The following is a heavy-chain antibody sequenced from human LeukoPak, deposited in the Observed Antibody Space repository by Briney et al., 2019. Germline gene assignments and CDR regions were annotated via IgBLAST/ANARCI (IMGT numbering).Heavy chain of an antibody. Sequence: GGSLRLSCVASGFTFSSYAMSWVRQAPGKGLEWVSAISGSGGSTYYADSVKGRFTISRDNSKNTLYLQMNSLRAEDTAVYYCAKAPTYYYDSSGYYFDYWGQGTLVTVSS. CDR2: ISGSGGST. CDR1: GFTFSSYA. CDR3: AKAPTYYYDSSGYYFDY. V-gene: IGHV3-23*01. D-gene: IGHD3-22*01. J-gene: IGHJ4*02.